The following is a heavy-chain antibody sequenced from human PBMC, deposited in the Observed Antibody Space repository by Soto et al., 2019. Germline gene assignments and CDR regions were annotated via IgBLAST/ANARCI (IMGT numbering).Heavy chain of an antibody. CDR2: IYNIGST. V-gene: IGHV4-59*08. J-gene: IGHJ4*02. D-gene: IGHD6-19*01. Sequence: SETLSLTCTVSGGSISGFCCCSLRQRPGKGLEWIGYIYNIGSTNCNPSLRSRVTMSIDTSQEQFSLKVSSVTATDTAVYYCARHVNLPLAGTGFDYWGQGTLVTVSS. CDR1: GGSISGFC. CDR3: ARHVNLPLAGTGFDY.